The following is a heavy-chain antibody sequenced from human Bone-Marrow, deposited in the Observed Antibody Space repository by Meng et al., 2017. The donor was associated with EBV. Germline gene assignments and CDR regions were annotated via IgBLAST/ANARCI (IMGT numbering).Heavy chain of an antibody. Sequence: QVSLHQCGARLLQPSETLSLTCAVYGGSFSGSYWSWIRQPPGKGLEWIGEINHSGSTNYNPSLKSRVTISVDTSKNQFSLKLSSVTAADTAVYYCARGRGYSSPNFDYWGQGTLVTVSS. CDR1: GGSFSGSY. CDR2: INHSGST. CDR3: ARGRGYSSPNFDY. D-gene: IGHD6-13*01. J-gene: IGHJ4*02. V-gene: IGHV4-34*01.